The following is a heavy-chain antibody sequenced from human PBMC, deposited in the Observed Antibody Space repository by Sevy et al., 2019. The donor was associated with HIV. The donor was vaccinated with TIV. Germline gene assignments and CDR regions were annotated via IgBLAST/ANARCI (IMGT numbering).Heavy chain of an antibody. CDR3: ARGARGTLPAYYYYTLNV. CDR2: IYPGDSDT. J-gene: IGHJ6*02. D-gene: IGHD1-1*01. Sequence: GESLKISCKASGYRFADYWIGWVRQMPGKGLEYMGIIYPGDSDTRYSPPFQGQVTISVDKSISTAYLQRSSLKASDSAIYYCARGARGTLPAYYYYTLNVWGQGTTVTVSS. V-gene: IGHV5-51*01. CDR1: GYRFADYW.